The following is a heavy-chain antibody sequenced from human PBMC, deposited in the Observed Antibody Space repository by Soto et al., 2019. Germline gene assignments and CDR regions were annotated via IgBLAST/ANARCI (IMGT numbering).Heavy chain of an antibody. J-gene: IGHJ6*02. Sequence: EVQLVESGGGLVNPGGSLRLSCAASGFTFSSYSMNWVRQAPGKGLEWVSSISSSSSYIYYADSVKGRFTISRDNAKNSLYLQMNSLRAEVTAVYYCARDLMTTVTLAYYYYGMDVWGQGTTVTVSS. CDR3: ARDLMTTVTLAYYYYGMDV. CDR2: ISSSSSYI. D-gene: IGHD4-4*01. V-gene: IGHV3-21*01. CDR1: GFTFSSYS.